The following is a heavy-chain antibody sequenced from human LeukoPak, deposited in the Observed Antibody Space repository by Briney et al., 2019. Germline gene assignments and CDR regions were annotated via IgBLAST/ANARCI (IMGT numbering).Heavy chain of an antibody. CDR3: ARVWLQLSSGIDY. J-gene: IGHJ4*02. CDR1: GFTFSSYG. Sequence: GGSLRLSCAASGFTFSSYGMHWVRQAPGKGLEWVAVIWYDGSNKYYADSVKGRFTISRDNSKNTLYLQMNSLRAEDTAVYYCARVWLQLSSGIDYWGQGTLVTASS. D-gene: IGHD5-24*01. V-gene: IGHV3-33*01. CDR2: IWYDGSNK.